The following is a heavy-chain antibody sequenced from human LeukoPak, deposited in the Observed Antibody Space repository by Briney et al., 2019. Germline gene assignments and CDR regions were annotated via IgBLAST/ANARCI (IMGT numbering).Heavy chain of an antibody. CDR1: GDSISSGRYY. D-gene: IGHD4-17*01. CDR2: MYSSGTT. CDR3: ATSPVTTWWFDP. Sequence: PSETLSLTCTVSGDSISSGRYYWSWIRQPAGKGLEWIGRMYSSGTTNYNPSLKSRVTISVDTSKNQFSLKLSSVTASDTAVYYCATSPVTTWWFDPWGQGTLVTVSS. J-gene: IGHJ5*02. V-gene: IGHV4-61*02.